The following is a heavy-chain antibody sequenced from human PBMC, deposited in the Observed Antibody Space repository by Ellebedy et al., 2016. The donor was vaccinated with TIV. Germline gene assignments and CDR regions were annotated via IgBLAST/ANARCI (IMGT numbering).Heavy chain of an antibody. V-gene: IGHV3-30-3*01. D-gene: IGHD2-2*01. Sequence: GESLKISXAASGITFRSYAMHWVRQAPGTGLEWVAVILYDGSNKYADSVRGRVTISRDDSKNTLYLQMNSLRVEDTAVYYCARDQGYGRRPNYFYYMDVWGKGTTVTVSS. CDR3: ARDQGYGRRPNYFYYMDV. J-gene: IGHJ6*03. CDR1: GITFRSYA. CDR2: ILYDGSNK.